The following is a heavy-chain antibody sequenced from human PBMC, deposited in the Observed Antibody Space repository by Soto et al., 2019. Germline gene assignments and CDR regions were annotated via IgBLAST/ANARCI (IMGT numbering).Heavy chain of an antibody. Sequence: GASVKVSCKASGYTFTNSGFSWVRQAPGQGLEWVGWIRVNNGDTHYAQKLQGRVTMTTDTSTSTAFMELRSLRSDDTAVYYCARRGLSSSPPFRYYSYGMDVWGQGTTVTVS. D-gene: IGHD6-6*01. CDR3: ARRGLSSSPPFRYYSYGMDV. V-gene: IGHV1-18*01. CDR1: GYTFTNSG. CDR2: IRVNNGDT. J-gene: IGHJ6*02.